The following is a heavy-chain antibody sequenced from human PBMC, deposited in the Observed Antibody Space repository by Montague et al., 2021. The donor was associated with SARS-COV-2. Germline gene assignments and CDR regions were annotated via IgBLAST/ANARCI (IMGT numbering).Heavy chain of an antibody. D-gene: IGHD5-24*01. CDR2: IYYSGST. CDR3: ARLGLQLLGGHYFDY. CDR1: GXSISSYY. Sequence: SETLSLTCTVSGXSISSYYWSWIRQPPGKGLEWIGYIYYSGSTNCNPSLKSRVTTSVDTSKNQFSLKLSSVTAADTAVYYCARLGLQLLGGHYFDYWGQGTLVTVSS. J-gene: IGHJ4*02. V-gene: IGHV4-59*08.